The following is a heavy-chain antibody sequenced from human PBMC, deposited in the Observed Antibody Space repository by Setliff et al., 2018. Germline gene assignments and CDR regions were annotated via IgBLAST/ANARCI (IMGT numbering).Heavy chain of an antibody. J-gene: IGHJ5*02. CDR2: INWNGGST. V-gene: IGHV3-20*04. CDR1: GFTFDDYG. D-gene: IGHD1-26*01. Sequence: PGGSLRLSCAASGFTFDDYGMSWVRQAPGKGLEWVSTINWNGGSTSYADSVKGRFTISRDIAENSLYLRMNGLTAEDTAVYYCARVGSKPQLGWFDPWGQGTLVTVSS. CDR3: ARVGSKPQLGWFDP.